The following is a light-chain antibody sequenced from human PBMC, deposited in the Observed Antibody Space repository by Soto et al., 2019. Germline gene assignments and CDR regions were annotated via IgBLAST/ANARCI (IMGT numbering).Light chain of an antibody. V-gene: IGKV4-1*01. CDR1: QSVLYSSNNKNY. CDR3: QQYDSTPPC. J-gene: IGKJ4*01. CDR2: WAS. Sequence: IVMTKSTDSLSVSLGERATINCKSSQSVLYSSNNKNYLAWYQQKPRQPPKLLIYWASTRESGVPDRFSGSGSGTDFTLTISSLQAEDVAVYYCQQYDSTPPCFGGGNKVEIK.